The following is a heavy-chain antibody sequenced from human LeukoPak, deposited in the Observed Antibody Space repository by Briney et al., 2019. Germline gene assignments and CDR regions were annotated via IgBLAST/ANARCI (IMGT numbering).Heavy chain of an antibody. J-gene: IGHJ3*02. Sequence: GASLRLSCAASGSSFSDYYMSLSRPPPRRRLGWALYISSSGSTIYYEDSVKGRFTISRDSAKNSLYLQMNSLRAEDTAVYYCARKPQTYAVATPDAFDIWGQGTMVTVSS. CDR1: GSSFSDYY. V-gene: IGHV3-11*01. CDR3: ARKPQTYAVATPDAFDI. CDR2: ISSSGSTI. D-gene: IGHD5-12*01.